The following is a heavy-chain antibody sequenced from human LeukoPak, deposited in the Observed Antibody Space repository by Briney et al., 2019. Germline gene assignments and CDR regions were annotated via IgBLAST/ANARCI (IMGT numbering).Heavy chain of an antibody. Sequence: SVKVSCKASGGTFSSYAISWVRQAPGQGLEWMERIIPILGIANYAQKFQGRVTITADKSTSTAYMELSSLRSEDTAVYYCARDREVANWFDPWGQGTLVTVSS. J-gene: IGHJ5*02. CDR1: GGTFSSYA. V-gene: IGHV1-69*04. CDR2: IIPILGIA. CDR3: ARDREVANWFDP. D-gene: IGHD3-10*01.